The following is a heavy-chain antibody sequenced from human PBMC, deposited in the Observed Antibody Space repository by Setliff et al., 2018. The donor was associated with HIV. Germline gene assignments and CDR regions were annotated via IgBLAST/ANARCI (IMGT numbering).Heavy chain of an antibody. J-gene: IGHJ4*02. CDR3: ARLDTIMLYSDC. V-gene: IGHV4-38-2*02. CDR2: IYQSGST. Sequence: PSETLSLTCTVSHYSINSEYYWGWFRQPPGKGLEYIGSIYQSGSTYCSPSLKSRVSMSIDTSKDQFSLRLKSLTASDTAVYYCARLDTIMLYSDCWGQGTLVTVS. D-gene: IGHD3-16*01. CDR1: HYSINSEYY.